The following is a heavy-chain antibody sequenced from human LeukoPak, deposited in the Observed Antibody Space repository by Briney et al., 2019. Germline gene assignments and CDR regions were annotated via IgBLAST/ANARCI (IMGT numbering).Heavy chain of an antibody. D-gene: IGHD2-15*01. CDR1: GFTFSSYS. V-gene: IGHV3-21*01. J-gene: IGHJ4*02. CDR3: ARSGDAGYCSGGSCYSFDY. CDR2: ISSSSSYI. Sequence: PGGSLRLSCAASGFTFSSYSMNWVRQAPGKGLEWVSSISSSSSYIYYADSVKGRFTISRDNAKNSLYLQMNSLRAEDTAVYYCARSGDAGYCSGGSCYSFDYWGQGTLVTVSS.